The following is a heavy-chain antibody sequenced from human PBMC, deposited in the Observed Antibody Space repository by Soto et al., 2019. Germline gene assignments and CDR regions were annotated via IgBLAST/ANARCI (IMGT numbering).Heavy chain of an antibody. Sequence: ASVKVSCKASGYTFTGYYMHWVRQAPGQGLEWMGWINPNSGGTNYAQKFQGWVTMTRDTSISTAYMELSRLRSDDTAVYYCARSSPGYCSSTSCYAYGMDVWGQGTTVTVSS. J-gene: IGHJ6*02. CDR3: ARSSPGYCSSTSCYAYGMDV. V-gene: IGHV1-2*04. CDR1: GYTFTGYY. CDR2: INPNSGGT. D-gene: IGHD2-2*03.